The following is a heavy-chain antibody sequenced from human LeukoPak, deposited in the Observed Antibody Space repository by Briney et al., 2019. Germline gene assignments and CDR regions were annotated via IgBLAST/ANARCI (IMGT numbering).Heavy chain of an antibody. D-gene: IGHD2-2*01. V-gene: IGHV4-59*11. CDR2: IYDSGSA. CDR3: ARVLQNYYALDV. Sequence: SETLSLTCTVSGVSINSHYWSWIRQPPGKGLEWVGFIYDSGSANYRSPLESRVTLTLDTSKSQFSLKLSSVTAAETAVYCCARVLQNYYALDVWGKGTTVTVSS. CDR1: GVSINSHY. J-gene: IGHJ6*01.